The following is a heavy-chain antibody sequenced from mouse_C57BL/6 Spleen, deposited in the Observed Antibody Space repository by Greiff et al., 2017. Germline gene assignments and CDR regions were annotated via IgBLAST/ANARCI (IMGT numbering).Heavy chain of an antibody. CDR3: ARYRYFDV. Sequence: VQLQQPGAELVMPGASVKLSCKASGYTFTSYWMHWVKQRPGKGLEWIGEIDPSDSYTNYNQKFKGKSTLTVDKSSSTAYMQLSSLTSEDSAVYYCARYRYFDVWGTGTTVTVSS. V-gene: IGHV1-69*01. CDR1: GYTFTSYW. CDR2: IDPSDSYT. J-gene: IGHJ1*03.